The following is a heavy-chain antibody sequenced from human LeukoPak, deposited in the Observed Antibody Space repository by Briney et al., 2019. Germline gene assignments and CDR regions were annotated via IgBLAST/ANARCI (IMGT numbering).Heavy chain of an antibody. V-gene: IGHV4-31*03. CDR1: GGSISSGGYY. D-gene: IGHD5-18*01. CDR3: ARTGSYGLPRDY. CDR2: IYYSGST. J-gene: IGHJ4*02. Sequence: SETLSLTCTVSGGSISSGGYYWSWIRQHPGKGLEWIGYIYYSGSTYYNPSLKSRVTISVDTSKDQFSLKLSSVTAADTAVYYCARTGSYGLPRDYWGQGTLVTVSS.